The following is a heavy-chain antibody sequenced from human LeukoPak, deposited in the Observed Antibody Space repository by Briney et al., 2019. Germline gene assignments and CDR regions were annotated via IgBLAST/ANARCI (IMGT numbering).Heavy chain of an antibody. CDR1: GFTFSSYS. D-gene: IGHD2-15*01. CDR3: ARVWEGIGGYCSGGSCYSIDY. Sequence: GGSLRLSCAASGFTFSSYSMNWVRQAPGKGLEWVSSISSSRSYIYYADSVKGRFTISRDNAKNSLYLQMNSLRAEDTAVYYCARVWEGIGGYCSGGSCYSIDYWGQGTLVTVSS. V-gene: IGHV3-21*01. J-gene: IGHJ4*02. CDR2: ISSSRSYI.